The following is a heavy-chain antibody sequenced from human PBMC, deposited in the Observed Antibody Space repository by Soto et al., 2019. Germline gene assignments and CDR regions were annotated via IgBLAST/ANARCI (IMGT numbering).Heavy chain of an antibody. D-gene: IGHD6-13*01. Sequence: GESLKISCQCSGYTLSNFWIAWVRQLPGQGLEWMGIIYPGDSETRYSPSFHGKVTVSADRSIGTAYLQWSSLEASDSGFYFCARSPRSSPYFDYWGQGALVTVSS. CDR2: IYPGDSET. V-gene: IGHV5-51*01. CDR3: ARSPRSSPYFDY. CDR1: GYTLSNFW. J-gene: IGHJ4*02.